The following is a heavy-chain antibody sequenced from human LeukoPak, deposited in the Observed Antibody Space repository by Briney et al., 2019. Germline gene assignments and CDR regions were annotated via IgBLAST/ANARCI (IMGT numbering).Heavy chain of an antibody. CDR1: GFTFSSYG. Sequence: GGSLRLSCAPSGFTFSSYGMHWVRQAPGKGLEWVAFIRYDGSNEYYADSVKGRFTISRDNSKNTLYLQMNSLRAEDTAVYYCARGRSGSAWDLFDYWGQGTLVTVSS. J-gene: IGHJ4*02. CDR2: IRYDGSNE. D-gene: IGHD1-26*01. CDR3: ARGRSGSAWDLFDY. V-gene: IGHV3-30*02.